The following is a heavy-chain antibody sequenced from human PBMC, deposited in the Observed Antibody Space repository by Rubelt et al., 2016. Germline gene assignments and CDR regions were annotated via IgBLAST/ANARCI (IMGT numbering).Heavy chain of an antibody. Sequence: VQLQQWGAGLLKPSETLSLTCAVYGGSFSGYYWIWVRQPPGKGLEWVSYISSSSNTIYYADSVKGRFPISSDNAKDSRYRQMNSLRAEDTAVYYCARTGKGWGQGTLVTVSS. V-gene: IGHV3-48*01. CDR1: GGSFSGYY. CDR3: ARTGKG. J-gene: IGHJ4*02. CDR2: ISSSSNTI.